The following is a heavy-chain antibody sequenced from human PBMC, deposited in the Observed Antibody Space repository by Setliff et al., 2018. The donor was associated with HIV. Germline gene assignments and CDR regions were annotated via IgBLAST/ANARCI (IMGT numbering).Heavy chain of an antibody. J-gene: IGHJ6*04. CDR3: AKDYTPTFWEYNWFDV. V-gene: IGHV3-23*01. D-gene: IGHD1-1*01. CDR1: GFTFNYHA. CDR2: ISGSGDST. Sequence: GGSLRLSCAASGFTFNYHAMTWVRQAPGKGLEWVSGISGSGDSTFYAHSVKGRFTISRDNSRDTLYLEMNNLRAEDTALYYCAKDYTPTFWEYNWFDVWGKGTTVTVSS.